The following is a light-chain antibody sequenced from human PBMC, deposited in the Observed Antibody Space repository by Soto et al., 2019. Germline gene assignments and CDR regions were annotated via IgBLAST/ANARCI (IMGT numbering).Light chain of an antibody. CDR3: KQRSNWPPA. J-gene: IGKJ1*01. Sequence: EIVLTQSPATLSLSPGERATLSCRASQSVSSYLAWYQQKPGQAPRLLIYDASNRATGIPARFSGSGSGTDFTFTFISLEPEDFAVYYCKQRSNWPPAFGQGTKVDIK. CDR2: DAS. V-gene: IGKV3-11*01. CDR1: QSVSSY.